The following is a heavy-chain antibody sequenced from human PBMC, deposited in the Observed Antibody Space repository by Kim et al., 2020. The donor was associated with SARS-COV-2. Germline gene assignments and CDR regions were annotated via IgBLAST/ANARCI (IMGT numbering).Heavy chain of an antibody. D-gene: IGHD3-10*01. V-gene: IGHV3-21*01. J-gene: IGHJ3*02. Sequence: SSSDIYYADSLKGRFTISRDNAKNSLYLQMNSLGAEDTAVYYCARSGFDIWGQGTMVTVSS. CDR3: ARSGFDI. CDR2: SSSDI.